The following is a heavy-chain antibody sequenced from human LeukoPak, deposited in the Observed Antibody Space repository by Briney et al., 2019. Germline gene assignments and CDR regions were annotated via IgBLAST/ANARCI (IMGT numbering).Heavy chain of an antibody. J-gene: IGHJ4*02. CDR3: AREGNELRFLE. CDR2: ISSGSSYI. V-gene: IGHV3-21*01. CDR1: GFTFNIYS. D-gene: IGHD3-3*01. Sequence: GGSLRLSCAASGFTFNIYSMNWVRQAPGKGLEWVSTISSGSSYIYYADSVKGRFTISRDNAKNSLYLQMNSLRAEDTAVYYCAREGNELRFLEWGQGTLVTVSS.